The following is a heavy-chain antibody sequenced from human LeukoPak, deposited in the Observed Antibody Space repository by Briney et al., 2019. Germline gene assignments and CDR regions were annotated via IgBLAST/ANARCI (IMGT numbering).Heavy chain of an antibody. J-gene: IGHJ4*02. V-gene: IGHV3-74*01. D-gene: IGHD5-24*01. CDR2: SNSDGRIT. CDR1: GFTLSNYW. Sequence: PGGSLRLSCAASGFTLSNYWMHWVRQAPGKGLVWVARSNSDGRITNYADSVKGRFTISRDNAKNTLYLQMNSLGAEDTAVYYCARGLVDMATLAYFDYWGQGTLVTVSS. CDR3: ARGLVDMATLAYFDY.